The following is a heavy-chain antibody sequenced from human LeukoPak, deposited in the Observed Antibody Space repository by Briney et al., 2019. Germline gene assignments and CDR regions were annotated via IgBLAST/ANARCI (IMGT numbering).Heavy chain of an antibody. CDR1: GGSFSGYY. J-gene: IGHJ5*02. D-gene: IGHD3-10*01. Sequence: SETLSLTCAVYGGSFSGYYWSWIRQPPGKGLEWIGEINHSGSTSYNPSLKSRVTISVDTSKNQFSLKLSSVTAADTAVYYCARAGGYGSGSYYNSHNWFDPWGQGTLVTVSS. CDR2: INHSGST. V-gene: IGHV4-34*01. CDR3: ARAGGYGSGSYYNSHNWFDP.